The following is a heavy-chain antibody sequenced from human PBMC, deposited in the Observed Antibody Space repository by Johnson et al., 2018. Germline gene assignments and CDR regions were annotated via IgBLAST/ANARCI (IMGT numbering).Heavy chain of an antibody. V-gene: IGHV3-33*01. CDR1: GFTFRNYG. CDR2: IWYDGSNK. J-gene: IGHJ3*01. Sequence: VQLVESGGGVVQPGRSLRLSCAASGFTFRNYGMHWVRQAPGKGLEWVALIWYDGSNKHYADAVKGRFTLSRDNSKNTMALQMSSLRADDTAVYYCARRDLDHAFDVWGQGTMVTVSS. CDR3: ARRDLDHAFDV.